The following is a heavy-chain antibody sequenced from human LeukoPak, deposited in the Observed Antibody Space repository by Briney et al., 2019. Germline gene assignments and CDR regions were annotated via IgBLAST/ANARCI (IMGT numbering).Heavy chain of an antibody. CDR3: ARDQTYYVSSGYYYVTYLQH. CDR2: INHSGST. J-gene: IGHJ1*01. CDR1: GGSFSGYY. D-gene: IGHD3-22*01. Sequence: PSETLSLTCAVYGGSFSGYYWSWIRQPPGKGLEWIGEINHSGSTTYNPSFKGRVTMSLDTSKRQFSLNLSSVTAADTAVYYCARDQTYYVSSGYYYVTYLQHWGQGILVTVSS. V-gene: IGHV4-34*01.